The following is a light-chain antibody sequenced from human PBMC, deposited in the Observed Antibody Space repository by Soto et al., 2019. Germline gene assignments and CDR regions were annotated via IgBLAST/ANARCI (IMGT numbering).Light chain of an antibody. V-gene: IGKV3-11*01. J-gene: IGKJ1*01. Sequence: EIFLTQSPDTLSLSPGERATLTCRASQSVTNYIAWYHQRPGQPPRLLIYDASNRATGVPARFSGTRSETDFTLTISDVEPADSGLYYGQKRLNWPPGFGQGTKVEIK. CDR3: QKRLNWPPG. CDR2: DAS. CDR1: QSVTNY.